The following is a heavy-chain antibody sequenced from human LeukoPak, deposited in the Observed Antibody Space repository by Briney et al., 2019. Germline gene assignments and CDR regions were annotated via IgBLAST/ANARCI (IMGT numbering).Heavy chain of an antibody. CDR3: ASDDDPEGY. D-gene: IGHD2-21*01. J-gene: IGHJ4*02. Sequence: SGGSLRLSCAASGFTFSNAWMSWVRQAPGKGLEWVSAISGSGGSTYYADSVKGRFTISRDNSKNTLYLQMNSLRAEDTAVYYCASDDDPEGYWGQGTLVTVSS. CDR1: GFTFSNAW. CDR2: ISGSGGST. V-gene: IGHV3-23*01.